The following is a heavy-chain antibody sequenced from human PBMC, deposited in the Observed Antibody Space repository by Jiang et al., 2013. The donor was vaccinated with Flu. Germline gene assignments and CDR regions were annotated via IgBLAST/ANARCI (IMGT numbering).Heavy chain of an antibody. CDR2: ISSSGSTI. Sequence: VQLVESGGDLVQPGGSLRLSCAASGFTFSGFEMHWVRQAPGKGLEWIAYISSSGSTIYYTDSVKGRFTISRDNAKSSLFLQMNSLRAEDTAVYYCARDRWDSRGYYKDSHFDYWGQGVLVTVSS. D-gene: IGHD3-22*01. V-gene: IGHV3-48*03. CDR1: GFTFSGFE. J-gene: IGHJ4*02. CDR3: ARDRWDSRGYYKDSHFDY.